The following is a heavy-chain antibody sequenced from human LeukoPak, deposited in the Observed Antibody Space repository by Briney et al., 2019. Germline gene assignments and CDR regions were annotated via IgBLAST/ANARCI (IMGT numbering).Heavy chain of an antibody. V-gene: IGHV4-59*01. D-gene: IGHD6-13*01. CDR2: IYYSGST. J-gene: IGHJ4*02. CDR1: GGSISSYY. Sequence: SETLSLTCTVSGGSISSYYWSWIRQTPGKGLEWIGYIYYSGSTNYNPSLKSRVTISVDTSKNQFSLKLSSVTAADTAVYYCARGGSSWSTAFDYWGQGTLVTVSS. CDR3: ARGGSSWSTAFDY.